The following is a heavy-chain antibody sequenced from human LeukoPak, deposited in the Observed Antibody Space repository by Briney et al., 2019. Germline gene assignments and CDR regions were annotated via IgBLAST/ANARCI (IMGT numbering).Heavy chain of an antibody. V-gene: IGHV3-66*01. CDR1: GFTFSSYA. J-gene: IGHJ4*02. CDR3: AGRCTSTSCPRAFDY. CDR2: IYSGGST. Sequence: PGRSLRLSCAASGFTFSSYAMHWVRQAPGKGLEWVSVIYSGGSTYYADSVKGRFTISRDNSKNTLYLQMNSLRAEDTAIYYCAGRCTSTSCPRAFDYWGQGTLVTVSS. D-gene: IGHD2-2*01.